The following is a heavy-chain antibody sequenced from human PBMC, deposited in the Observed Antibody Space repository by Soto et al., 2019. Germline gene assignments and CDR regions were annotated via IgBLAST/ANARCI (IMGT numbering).Heavy chain of an antibody. Sequence: APVKVSCKASGYTFTSYGISWVRQAPGQGLEWMGWISAYNGNTNYAQKLQGRVTMTTDTSTSTAYMELRSLRSDDTAVYYCARDPTSFDGYSAFDYWGQGTLVTVSS. CDR1: GYTFTSYG. CDR2: ISAYNGNT. V-gene: IGHV1-18*01. J-gene: IGHJ4*02. D-gene: IGHD5-18*01. CDR3: ARDPTSFDGYSAFDY.